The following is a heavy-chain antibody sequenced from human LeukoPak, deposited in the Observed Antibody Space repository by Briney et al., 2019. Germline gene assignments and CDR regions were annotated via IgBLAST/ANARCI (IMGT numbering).Heavy chain of an antibody. CDR1: GGSISSSSYY. D-gene: IGHD3-10*01. J-gene: IGHJ4*02. Sequence: SETLSLTCTVSGGSISSSSYYWGWIRQPPGKGLEWIGSIYYSGSTYYNPSLKGRVTISVDTSKNQFSLRLSSVTAADTAVYYCARLSARYYGSGTVDYWGQGTLVTVSS. CDR3: ARLSARYYGSGTVDY. V-gene: IGHV4-39*01. CDR2: IYYSGST.